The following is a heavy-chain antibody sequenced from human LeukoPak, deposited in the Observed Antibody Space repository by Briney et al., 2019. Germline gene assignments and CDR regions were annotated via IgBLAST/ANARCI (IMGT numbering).Heavy chain of an antibody. CDR3: ARLLQLAVVGGAIEDIYLDL. Sequence: SETLSLTCAVSVGTFNSYFWPWVRQSPAKGLEWIGEINESGDTDYNPSLKSRAKISIDTSRSQFSLPLSSVNAADTAMYYCARLLQLAVVGGAIEDIYLDLWGRETVVTVSS. CDR2: INESGDT. J-gene: IGHJ4*02. CDR1: VGTFNSYF. V-gene: IGHV4-34*01. D-gene: IGHD6-6*01.